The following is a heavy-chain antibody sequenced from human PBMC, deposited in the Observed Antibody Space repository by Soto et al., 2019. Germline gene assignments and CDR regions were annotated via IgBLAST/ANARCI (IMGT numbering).Heavy chain of an antibody. J-gene: IGHJ6*03. CDR1: GGSISSYY. D-gene: IGHD3-22*01. CDR3: ARGNTHGYYYMDV. CDR2: IYYSGST. V-gene: IGHV4-59*08. Sequence: PSETLSLTCTVSGGSISSYYWSWIRQPPGKGLEWIGYIYYSGSTNYNPSLKSRVTISVDTSKNQFSLKLSSVTAADTAVYFCARGNTHGYYYMDVWGRGTTVTVSS.